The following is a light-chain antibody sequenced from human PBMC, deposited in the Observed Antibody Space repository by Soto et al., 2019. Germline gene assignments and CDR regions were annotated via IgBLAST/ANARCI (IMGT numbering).Light chain of an antibody. CDR1: SSDVGGYNY. J-gene: IGLJ3*02. CDR2: EVN. V-gene: IGLV2-14*01. CDR3: LSYTSANTRV. Sequence: QSALTQPPSASGSPGQTVTISCTGTSSDVGGYNYVSWYQHHPGKVPKLMIYEVNNRPSGVSNRFSGSKSGNTASLTISGLQPEDEADYYCLSYTSANTRVFGGGTKVTVL.